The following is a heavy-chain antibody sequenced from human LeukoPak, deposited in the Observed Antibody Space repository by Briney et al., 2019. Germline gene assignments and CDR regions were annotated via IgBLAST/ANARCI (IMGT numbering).Heavy chain of an antibody. Sequence: SETLSLTCTVSGGSISSGTYYWGWIRQPPGKGLQWIGSVYYSGSTYYNPSLQSRVTISVDTSKNHFSLKLSSVTAADTAVYYCARDSPDCGSTTCYKDWFDPWGQGTLVTVSS. CDR1: GGSISSGTYY. V-gene: IGHV4-39*07. CDR2: VYYSGST. J-gene: IGHJ5*02. D-gene: IGHD2-2*02. CDR3: ARDSPDCGSTTCYKDWFDP.